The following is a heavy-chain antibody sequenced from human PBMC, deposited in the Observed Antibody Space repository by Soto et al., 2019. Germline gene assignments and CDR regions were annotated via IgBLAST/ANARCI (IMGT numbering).Heavy chain of an antibody. CDR2: ISSSSSNI. D-gene: IGHD2-2*01. CDR1: GFTFSNYG. CDR3: ARELDGTSQIDN. J-gene: IGHJ4*02. Sequence: GGSLRLSCAASGFTFSNYGMNWVRQAPGKGLEWVSSISSSSSNIYYGDSVKGRFTISRDNAKSSLYLQMNSLRAEDSAMYYCARELDGTSQIDNWGPGTLVTVSS. V-gene: IGHV3-21*01.